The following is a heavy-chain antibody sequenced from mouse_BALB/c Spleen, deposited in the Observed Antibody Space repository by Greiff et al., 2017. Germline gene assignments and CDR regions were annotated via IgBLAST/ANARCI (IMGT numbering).Heavy chain of an antibody. J-gene: IGHJ2*01. D-gene: IGHD1-1*01. CDR1: GFSLTSYD. CDR2: IWTGGGT. Sequence: VQLVESGPGLVAPSQSLSITCTVSGFSLTSYDISWIRQPPGKGLEWLGVIWTGGGTNYNSAFMSRLSISKDNSKSQVFLKMNSLQTDDTAIYYCVRDYYGSSYWGQGTTLTVSS. V-gene: IGHV2-9-2*01. CDR3: VRDYYGSSY.